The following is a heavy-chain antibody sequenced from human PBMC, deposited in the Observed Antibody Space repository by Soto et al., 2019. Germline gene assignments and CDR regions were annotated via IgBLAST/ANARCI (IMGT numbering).Heavy chain of an antibody. Sequence: PGGSLRLSCAVSGFTFSNYAMAWVRQAPGKGLEWVSSIRADGSRTHYADSVKGRFTVSRDNSKNRLYLDMKSLRADDTALYYCLSDSNGHFYWMSLYWCQGTPVTL. CDR3: LSDSNGHFYWMSLY. D-gene: IGHD4-4*01. J-gene: IGHJ4*02. V-gene: IGHV3-23*01. CDR2: IRADGSRT. CDR1: GFTFSNYA.